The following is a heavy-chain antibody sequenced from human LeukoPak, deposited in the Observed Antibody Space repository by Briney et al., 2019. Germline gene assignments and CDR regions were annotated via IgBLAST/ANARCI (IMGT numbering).Heavy chain of an antibody. J-gene: IGHJ4*02. V-gene: IGHV4-59*01. CDR3: AREPGDGFGY. D-gene: IGHD3-10*01. CDR2: IYYSGST. CDR1: SGSISGDY. Sequence: ASETLSLTCTVSSGSISGDYWSWIRQPPGKGLEWIGYIYYSGSTSYNPSLKSRITISVDTSKNQFSLRLRSVTAADTAVYYCAREPGDGFGYWGQGTLVTDSS.